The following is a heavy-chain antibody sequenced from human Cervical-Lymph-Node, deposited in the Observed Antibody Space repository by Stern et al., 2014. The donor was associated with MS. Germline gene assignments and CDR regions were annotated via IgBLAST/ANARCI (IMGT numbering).Heavy chain of an antibody. J-gene: IGHJ4*02. CDR2: IRGSGGST. CDR3: AKSTVTSLSDY. D-gene: IGHD4-17*01. Sequence: EVHLVESGGGLVQPGGSLRLSCAASGFTFSSYSMSWVPQAPGKGLEWASAIRGSGGSTYSADSVKRRPPLARDNSKNTLYLQMNSLRAEDTAVYYCAKSTVTSLSDYWGQGTLVTVSS. V-gene: IGHV3-23*04. CDR1: GFTFSSYS.